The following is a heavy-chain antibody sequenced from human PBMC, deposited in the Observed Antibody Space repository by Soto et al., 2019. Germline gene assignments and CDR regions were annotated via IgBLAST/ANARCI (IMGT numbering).Heavy chain of an antibody. Sequence: QVQLVQSGAEVKKPGASVKVSCKASGYTLTDYYIHWVRQAPGQGLEWMGWINPNSGGTNYAQNFQGRVTMTRDPSISTAYMELSRLRSDDTAVYYCARGGGVATDRQPSHDYWGQGTLVTVSS. CDR3: ARGGGVATDRQPSHDY. CDR1: GYTLTDYY. CDR2: INPNSGGT. D-gene: IGHD5-12*01. V-gene: IGHV1-2*02. J-gene: IGHJ4*02.